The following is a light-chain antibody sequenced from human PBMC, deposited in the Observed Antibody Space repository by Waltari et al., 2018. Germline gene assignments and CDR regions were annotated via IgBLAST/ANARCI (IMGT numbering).Light chain of an antibody. CDR2: KAS. CDR3: QQYDTFLGT. Sequence: DIQMTQSPSILHASIGDRVTITCRASQNINIWLAWYQHKPEKGPTLLIYKASTLERGVSSRFSGSGTGTNFSLTITSLQPDDSATYYCQQYDTFLGTFGQGTRLDI. J-gene: IGKJ1*01. CDR1: QNINIW. V-gene: IGKV1-5*03.